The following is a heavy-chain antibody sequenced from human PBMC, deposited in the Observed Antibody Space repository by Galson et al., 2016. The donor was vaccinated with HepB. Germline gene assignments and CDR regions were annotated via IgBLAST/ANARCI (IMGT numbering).Heavy chain of an antibody. D-gene: IGHD2-21*02. CDR1: GFSLNSSGVG. CDR3: ARETLGYCGGDCYSGGWFDP. CDR2: IYWDDDK. Sequence: PALVKPTQTLTLTCTFSGFSLNSSGVGVGWIRQPPGKALEWLALIYWDDDKRYSPSLKSRLTIAKDTSKNQVVLTMTNMDPVDTATYYCARETLGYCGGDCYSGGWFDPWGQGTLVTVSS. V-gene: IGHV2-5*02. J-gene: IGHJ5*02.